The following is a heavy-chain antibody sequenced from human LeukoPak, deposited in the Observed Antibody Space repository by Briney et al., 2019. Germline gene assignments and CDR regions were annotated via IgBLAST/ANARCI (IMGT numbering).Heavy chain of an antibody. V-gene: IGHV1-46*01. J-gene: IGHJ4*02. CDR3: ARDRESGPSVAVDY. CDR1: GFIFSNYG. D-gene: IGHD6-19*01. CDR2: INPSGGST. Sequence: PGKSLRLSCAASGFIFSNYGMHWVRQAPGQGLEWMGIINPSGGSTSYVQKFQGRVTMTRDTSTSTVYMELSSLRSEDTAVYYCARDRESGPSVAVDYWGQGTLVTVSS.